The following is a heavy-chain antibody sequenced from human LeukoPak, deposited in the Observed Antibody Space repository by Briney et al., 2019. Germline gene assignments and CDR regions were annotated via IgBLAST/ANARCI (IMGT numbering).Heavy chain of an antibody. V-gene: IGHV4-59*01. CDR1: AAPITSYY. D-gene: IGHD1-26*01. Sequence: PSETLSLTCTVSAAPITSYYWSWIRQPPGKGLEWIGYIYYSGSTNYNPSLKSRVAISVDTSKNQVSLRLSSVTAADTAVYYCARGGSIVGATPHDAFDIWGQGTLVTVSS. CDR3: ARGGSIVGATPHDAFDI. J-gene: IGHJ3*02. CDR2: IYYSGST.